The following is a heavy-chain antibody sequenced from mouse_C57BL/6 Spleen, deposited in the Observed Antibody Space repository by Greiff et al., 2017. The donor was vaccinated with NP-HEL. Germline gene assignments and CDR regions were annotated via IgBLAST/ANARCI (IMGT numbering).Heavy chain of an antibody. Sequence: VQLQQSGPGLVAPSQSLSITCTVSGFSLTSYAISWVRQPPGKGLEWLGVIWTGGGTNYNSALKSRLSISKDNSKSQVFLKRNSPQTDYTARYYCARNYYVGYFDVWGTGTTVTVSS. J-gene: IGHJ1*03. CDR2: IWTGGGT. CDR1: GFSLTSYA. V-gene: IGHV2-9-1*01. D-gene: IGHD1-1*01. CDR3: ARNYYVGYFDV.